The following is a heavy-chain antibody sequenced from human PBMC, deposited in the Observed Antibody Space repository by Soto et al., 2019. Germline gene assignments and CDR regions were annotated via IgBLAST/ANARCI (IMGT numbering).Heavy chain of an antibody. D-gene: IGHD2-2*01. J-gene: IGHJ5*02. Sequence: QVQLVQSGAEVKKPGSSVKVSCKASGGTFSSYAISWVRQAPGQGLEWMGGIIPIFGTANYAQKFQGRVTITADKSTNTAYMELSSLRSEDTAVYYCAREGDIVVVPAGWVGNWFDPWGQGTLVTVSS. V-gene: IGHV1-69*06. CDR3: AREGDIVVVPAGWVGNWFDP. CDR2: IIPIFGTA. CDR1: GGTFSSYA.